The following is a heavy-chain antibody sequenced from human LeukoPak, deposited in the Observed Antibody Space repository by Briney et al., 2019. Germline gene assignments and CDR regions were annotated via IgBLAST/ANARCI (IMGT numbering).Heavy chain of an antibody. CDR2: DSNNGNI. CDR1: GSSISSHS. CDR3: ARDNWGSLDY. Sequence: SGTLSLTCTVSGSSISSHSWGWVRQPPGKGLEWIGYDSNNGNINFNPALKSRVTISVDTSKRQFSLKLRSVTAADTAVYYCARDNWGSLDYWGQGILVTVSS. V-gene: IGHV4-59*11. J-gene: IGHJ4*02. D-gene: IGHD7-27*01.